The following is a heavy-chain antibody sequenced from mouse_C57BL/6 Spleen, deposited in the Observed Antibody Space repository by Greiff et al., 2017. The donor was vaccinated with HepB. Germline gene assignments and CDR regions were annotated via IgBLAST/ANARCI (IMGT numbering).Heavy chain of an antibody. Sequence: EVQVVESGGGLVQPKGSLKLSCAASGFSFNTYAMNWVRQAPGKGLEWVARIRSNSNNYATYYADAVKDRFTISRDDAESMLYLQMNNLKTEDTAMYYCVRQGDYYGTYDWDYWGQGTTLTVSS. CDR2: IRSNSNNYAT. CDR3: VRQGDYYGTYDWDY. V-gene: IGHV10-1*01. J-gene: IGHJ2*01. CDR1: GFSFNTYA. D-gene: IGHD1-1*01.